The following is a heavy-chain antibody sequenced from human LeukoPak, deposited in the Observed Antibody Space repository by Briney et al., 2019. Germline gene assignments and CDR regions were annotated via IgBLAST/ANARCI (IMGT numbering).Heavy chain of an antibody. CDR1: AFIFSGHW. CDR3: ARLGLEVGGPNWFDP. CDR2: IKRDGSQK. Sequence: QXGGSLRPSCEGSAFIFSGHWMNWVRQTPGKGLEWVAHIKRDGSQKYYLDSVKGRFTISRDNAKNSLYLQMNSLRVEDTAVYYCARLGLEVGGPNWFDPWGQGTLVTVSS. V-gene: IGHV3-7*01. D-gene: IGHD1-1*01. J-gene: IGHJ5*02.